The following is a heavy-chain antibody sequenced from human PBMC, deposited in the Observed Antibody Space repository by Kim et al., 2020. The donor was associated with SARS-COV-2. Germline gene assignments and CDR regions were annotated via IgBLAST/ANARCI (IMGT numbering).Heavy chain of an antibody. V-gene: IGHV4-59*01. J-gene: IGHJ5*02. CDR1: GGAIRGYY. CDR2: VYHTGNT. Sequence: SETLSLTCSVSGGAIRGYYWTWIRQPPGKRLEWIGYVYHTGNTNYNPSLRGRVTITLDTSKRQFSQTLTSVTAADTAVYYCASTGVGAVGWFDPWGRGTLVSVSS. CDR3: ASTGVGAVGWFDP. D-gene: IGHD1-26*01.